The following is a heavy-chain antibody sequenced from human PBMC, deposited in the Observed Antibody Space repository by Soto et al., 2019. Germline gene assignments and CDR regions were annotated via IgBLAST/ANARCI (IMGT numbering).Heavy chain of an antibody. CDR1: GGSVSSYY. Sequence: TLSLTCTVSGGSVSSYYWSWIRQPPGKGLEWIGYIYYSESTNYNPSLKSRVTISLDTSKNQFSLKLRSVTAADTAVYYCARARDFGAARYYYDLDVWGQGTTVTV. D-gene: IGHD2-21*01. V-gene: IGHV4-59*02. CDR3: ARARDFGAARYYYDLDV. CDR2: IYYSEST. J-gene: IGHJ6*02.